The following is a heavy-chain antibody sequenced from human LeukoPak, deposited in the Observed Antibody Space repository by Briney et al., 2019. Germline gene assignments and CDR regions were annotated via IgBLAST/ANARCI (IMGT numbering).Heavy chain of an antibody. CDR2: IYYSGST. CDR1: GGSISNYY. Sequence: KFSETLSLTCTVSGGSISNYYWNWIRQPPGKGLEWIGSIYYSGSTYYNPSLKSRVTISVDTSKNQFSLKLSSVTAADTAVYYCARFPGSAEYRHYYYMDVWGKGTTVTVSS. CDR3: ARFPGSAEYRHYYYMDV. J-gene: IGHJ6*03. D-gene: IGHD2-15*01. V-gene: IGHV4-59*01.